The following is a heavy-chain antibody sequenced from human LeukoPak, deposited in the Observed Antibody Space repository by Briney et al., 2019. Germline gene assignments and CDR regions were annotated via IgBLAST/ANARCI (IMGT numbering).Heavy chain of an antibody. V-gene: IGHV3-15*01. CDR1: GFIFSSAW. CDR3: ARGFCSSTSCYQGPFDF. Sequence: GGSLRLPCAASGFIFSSAWMTWVRQAPGKGLEWVGHIKNKTNGGTTDYAAPVEGRFIISRDDSKNTLYLQMNSLRTEDTAVYYCARGFCSSTSCYQGPFDFWGQGTLVTVSS. CDR2: IKNKTNGGTT. D-gene: IGHD2-2*01. J-gene: IGHJ4*02.